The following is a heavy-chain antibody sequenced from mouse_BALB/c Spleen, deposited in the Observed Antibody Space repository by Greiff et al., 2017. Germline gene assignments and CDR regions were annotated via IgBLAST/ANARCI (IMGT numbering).Heavy chain of an antibody. CDR2: ISSGGSYT. J-gene: IGHJ2*01. V-gene: IGHV5-6*01. CDR3: ARQDGYY. Sequence: EVQGVESGGDLVKPGGSLKLSCAASGFTFSSYGMSWVRQTPDKRLEWVATISSGGSYTYYPDSVKGRFTISRDNAKNTLYLQMSSLKSEDTAMYYCARQDGYYWGQGTTLTVSS. D-gene: IGHD2-3*01. CDR1: GFTFSSYG.